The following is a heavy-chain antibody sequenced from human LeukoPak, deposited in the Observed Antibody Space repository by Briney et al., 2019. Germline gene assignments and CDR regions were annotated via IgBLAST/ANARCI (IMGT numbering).Heavy chain of an antibody. D-gene: IGHD6-13*01. V-gene: IGHV1-18*01. J-gene: IGHJ4*02. Sequence: ASVKVSCKASGYTFTSYGISWVRQAPGQGLEWMGWISAYNGNTNYAQKFQGRVTSTRDTSISTAYMELSSLRSDDTAVYYCARGRNSWYNYWGQGTLVTVSS. CDR3: ARGRNSWYNY. CDR2: ISAYNGNT. CDR1: GYTFTSYG.